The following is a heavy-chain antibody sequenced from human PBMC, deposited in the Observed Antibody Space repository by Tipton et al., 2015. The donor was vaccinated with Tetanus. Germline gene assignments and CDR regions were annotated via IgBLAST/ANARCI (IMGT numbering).Heavy chain of an antibody. CDR2: ISPFTGDT. Sequence: QLVQSGAEVKRPGASVRVSCKASGYTFTHYGISWVRQAPGQGLEWVGWISPFTGDTEYAQNLQDRLILTTDTSTATAYVEVRSLTFDDTAVYYCARDRAVPVQAYGTDVWGQGISVTVSS. CDR1: GYTFTHYG. J-gene: IGHJ6*02. CDR3: ARDRAVPVQAYGTDV. D-gene: IGHD6-19*01. V-gene: IGHV1-18*01.